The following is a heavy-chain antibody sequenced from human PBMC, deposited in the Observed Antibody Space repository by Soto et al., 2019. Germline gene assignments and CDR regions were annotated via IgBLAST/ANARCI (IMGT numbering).Heavy chain of an antibody. Sequence: ASVKVSCKSSGYAFTGYYIHWVRQAPGQGLEWMGWINPNSGDTNYAQKFQGRVTMTRDTSFSTAYMELSSLRSDDTAVYYCATRYSYVRFWGQGTLVTVS. V-gene: IGHV1-2*02. CDR1: GYAFTGYY. CDR2: INPNSGDT. D-gene: IGHD5-18*01. CDR3: ATRYSYVRF. J-gene: IGHJ4*02.